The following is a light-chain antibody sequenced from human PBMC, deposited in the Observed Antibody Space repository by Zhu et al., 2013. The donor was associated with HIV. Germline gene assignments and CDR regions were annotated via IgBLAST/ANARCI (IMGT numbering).Light chain of an antibody. Sequence: EIVMTQSTATLSVSPGARATLSCRASQSISSNLAWYLQKPGQAPRLLIDGVSTRATGVPARFSGRGSGTDFTLTITSLQSDDFGLYYCLQYSTWPWTFGQGTMLELK. CDR2: GVS. CDR1: QSISSN. J-gene: IGKJ1*01. V-gene: IGKV3-15*01. CDR3: LQYSTWPWT.